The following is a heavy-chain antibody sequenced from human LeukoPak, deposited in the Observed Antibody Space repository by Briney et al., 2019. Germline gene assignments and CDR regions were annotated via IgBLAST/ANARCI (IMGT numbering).Heavy chain of an antibody. D-gene: IGHD2-15*01. CDR3: ARGIHDVVVEAAGYFDL. J-gene: IGHJ2*01. Sequence: PSETLSLTCTVSGGSISSGGYYWSWIRRHPGKGLEWIGYIYYSGSTYYNPSLKSRVTISVDTSKNQFSLKLSSVTAADTAVYYCARGIHDVVVEAAGYFDLWGRGTLVTVSS. CDR1: GGSISSGGYY. CDR2: IYYSGST. V-gene: IGHV4-31*03.